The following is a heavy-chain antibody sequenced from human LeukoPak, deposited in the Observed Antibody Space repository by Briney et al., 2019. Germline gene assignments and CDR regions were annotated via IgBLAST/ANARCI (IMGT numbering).Heavy chain of an antibody. CDR3: ARDKRTYYDFWSGPPGDY. V-gene: IGHV1-18*01. CDR1: GYTFTSYG. Sequence: ASVTVSCKASGYTFTSYGISWVRQAPGQGLEWMGWISAYNGNTNYAQKLQGRVTMTTDTSTSTAYMELRSLRSDDTAVYYCARDKRTYYDFWSGPPGDYWGQGTLVTVSS. D-gene: IGHD3-3*01. J-gene: IGHJ4*02. CDR2: ISAYNGNT.